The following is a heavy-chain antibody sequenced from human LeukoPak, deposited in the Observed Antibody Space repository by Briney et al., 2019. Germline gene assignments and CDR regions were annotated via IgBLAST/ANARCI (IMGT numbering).Heavy chain of an antibody. CDR2: ISTYNGNT. D-gene: IGHD6-13*01. J-gene: IGHJ4*02. CDR3: AREGIRIAAAGTIDY. V-gene: IGHV1-18*01. Sequence: ASVKVSCKASGYTFSNYAINWVRQAPGQGLEWMGWISTYNGNTNYAQKLQDRVTMTTDTSTSTAYMELRSLRSDYTAMYYCAREGIRIAAAGTIDYWGQGTLVTVSS. CDR1: GYTFSNYA.